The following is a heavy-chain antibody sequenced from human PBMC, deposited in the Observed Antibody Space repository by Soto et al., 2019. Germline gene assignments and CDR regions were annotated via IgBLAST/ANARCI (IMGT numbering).Heavy chain of an antibody. CDR1: GGSISSYY. CDR3: ATRGVYSYGHDY. Sequence: PSETLSLTCTVSGGSISSYYWSWIRQPPGKGLEWIGYIYYSGSTNYNPSLKSRVTISVDTSKNQFSLKLSSVTAADTAVYYCATRGVYSYGHDYWGRGTLVTAPQ. V-gene: IGHV4-59*01. J-gene: IGHJ4*02. D-gene: IGHD5-18*01. CDR2: IYYSGST.